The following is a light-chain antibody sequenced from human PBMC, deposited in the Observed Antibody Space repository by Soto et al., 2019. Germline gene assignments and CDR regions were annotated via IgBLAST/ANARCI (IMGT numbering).Light chain of an antibody. CDR2: GNN. J-gene: IGLJ1*01. Sequence: QAVVTQPPSTYGTPGQRVTISCSGSRSNIERNTVNWYQQLPGTAPKVLIYGNNQRPSGVPDRFSASKSGTSASLAISGLQSEDEADYYCAAWDDSLNGLVFGTGTKLTVL. CDR1: RSNIERNT. CDR3: AAWDDSLNGLV. V-gene: IGLV1-44*01.